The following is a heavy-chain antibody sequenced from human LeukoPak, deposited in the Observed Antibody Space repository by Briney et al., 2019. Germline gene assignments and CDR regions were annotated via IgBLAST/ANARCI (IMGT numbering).Heavy chain of an antibody. CDR1: GFTFSSYW. V-gene: IGHV3-7*01. D-gene: IGHD6-19*01. Sequence: GGSLRLSCAASGFTFSSYWMSWVRQAPGKGLEWVANIKQDGSEKYYVDSVKGRFTISRDNAKNSLYLQMNSLRAEDTAVYYCAKDGVPLAVAGTGGFDYWGQGTLVTVSS. J-gene: IGHJ4*02. CDR3: AKDGVPLAVAGTGGFDY. CDR2: IKQDGSEK.